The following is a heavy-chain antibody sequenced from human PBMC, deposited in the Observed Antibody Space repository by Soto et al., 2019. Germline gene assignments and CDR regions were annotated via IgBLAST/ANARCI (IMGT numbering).Heavy chain of an antibody. Sequence: QVQLVQSGAEVKKPGSSVKVSWKASGGTFSSYAISWVRQAPGQGLEWMGRIIPIFGTANYAQKIQGRVTINADESTSTAYMELSSLRFEDTAVYYCARTYYYDSSGYYPFDYWGQGTLVTVSS. J-gene: IGHJ4*02. CDR1: GGTFSSYA. CDR3: ARTYYYDSSGYYPFDY. V-gene: IGHV1-69*12. CDR2: IIPIFGTA. D-gene: IGHD3-22*01.